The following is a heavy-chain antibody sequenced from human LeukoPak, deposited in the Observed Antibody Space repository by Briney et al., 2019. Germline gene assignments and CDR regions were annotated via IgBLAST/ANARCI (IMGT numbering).Heavy chain of an antibody. CDR3: ARDSTVTIEVVAGTMGY. CDR1: GVTVSSNY. Sequence: PGGSLRLSCAASGVTVSSNYMSWVRQAPGKGLEWVSVIYSGGSTYYADSLKGRFTISRDNSRNTLYLQMNSLSAEDTAVYYCARDSTVTIEVVAGTMGYWGKGTLVTVS. D-gene: IGHD6-19*01. V-gene: IGHV3-53*01. J-gene: IGHJ4*02. CDR2: IYSGGST.